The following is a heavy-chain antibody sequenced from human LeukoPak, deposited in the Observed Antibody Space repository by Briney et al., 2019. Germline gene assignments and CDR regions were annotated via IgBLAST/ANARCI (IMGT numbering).Heavy chain of an antibody. V-gene: IGHV3-23*01. CDR1: GFTFSSYA. Sequence: GGSLRLSCAASGFTFSSYAMSWVRQAPGKGLEWVSSISGRGAGTYYADSVKGRFTISRDNSKNMLYLQLNSLRTEDTAVYYCARLATVVDPYWGQGALVTVSS. D-gene: IGHD2-15*01. CDR2: ISGRGAGT. J-gene: IGHJ4*02. CDR3: ARLATVVDPY.